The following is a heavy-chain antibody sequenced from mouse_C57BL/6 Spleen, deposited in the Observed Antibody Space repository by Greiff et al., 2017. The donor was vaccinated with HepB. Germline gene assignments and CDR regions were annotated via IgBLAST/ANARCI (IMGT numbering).Heavy chain of an antibody. CDR3: AQTGLRPIDYAMDY. Sequence: QVQLQQSGPGLVQPSQSLSITCTVSGFSLTSYGVHWVRQSPGKGLEWLGVLWRGGSTDYNAAFMSRLSITKDNSKSQVFFKMNSLQADDTAIYYCAQTGLRPIDYAMDYGGQGTSVTVSS. J-gene: IGHJ4*01. V-gene: IGHV2-5*01. D-gene: IGHD2-2*01. CDR2: LWRGGST. CDR1: GFSLTSYG.